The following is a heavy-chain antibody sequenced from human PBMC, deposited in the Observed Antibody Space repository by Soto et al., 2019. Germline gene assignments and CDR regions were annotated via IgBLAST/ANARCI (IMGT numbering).Heavy chain of an antibody. CDR2: IKSKTHGATT. V-gene: IGHV3-15*01. CDR3: TTAVIIDH. D-gene: IGHD3-3*01. J-gene: IGHJ4*02. CDR1: GFTFSDAW. Sequence: EVQLVESGGGLVKPGGSLRLSCVASGFTFSDAWMDWVRQAPGKGLEWVGRIKSKTHGATTDYAAPVKGRFTISRDDSRNTLYLQMNSLKTEDTAVYYCTTAVIIDHWGQGALVTVSS.